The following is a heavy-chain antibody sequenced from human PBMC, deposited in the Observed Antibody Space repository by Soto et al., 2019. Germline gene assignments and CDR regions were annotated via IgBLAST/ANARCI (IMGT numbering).Heavy chain of an antibody. J-gene: IGHJ6*02. CDR1: GFTFSSYG. Sequence: PGGSLRLSCAASGFTFSSYGMHWVRQAPGKGLEWVAVISYDGSNKYYADSVKGRFTISRDNSKNTLYLQMNSLRAEDTAVYYCAKDLYCSGGSCYSEHYYYGMDVWGQGTTVTVSS. CDR2: ISYDGSNK. V-gene: IGHV3-30*18. CDR3: AKDLYCSGGSCYSEHYYYGMDV. D-gene: IGHD2-15*01.